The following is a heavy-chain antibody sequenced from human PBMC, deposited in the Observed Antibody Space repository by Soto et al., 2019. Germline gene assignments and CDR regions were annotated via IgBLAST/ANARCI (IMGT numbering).Heavy chain of an antibody. Sequence: SATLSVTCAVYGGSFSGYYWSWIRQPPGKGLEWIGEINHSGSTNYNPSLKSRVTISVDTSKNQFSLKLSSVTAADTAVYYCARGVGGIAAAGTMAYYFDTWGLGTLVTVSS. J-gene: IGHJ4*02. CDR2: INHSGST. CDR1: GGSFSGYY. V-gene: IGHV4-34*01. CDR3: ARGVGGIAAAGTMAYYFDT. D-gene: IGHD6-13*01.